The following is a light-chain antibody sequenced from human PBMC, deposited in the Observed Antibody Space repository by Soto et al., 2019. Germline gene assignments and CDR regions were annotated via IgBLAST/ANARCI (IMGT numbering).Light chain of an antibody. J-gene: IGLJ3*02. Sequence: QSVLTRPPSASGTPGQRVTISCSGSSSNIGSNTVNWYQQLPGTAPTLLIYSNNQRPSGVPDRFSGSKSGTSASLAVNGLQSGDEADYYCAAWDDSLNGPLFGGGTKLTVL. V-gene: IGLV1-44*01. CDR2: SNN. CDR3: AAWDDSLNGPL. CDR1: SSNIGSNT.